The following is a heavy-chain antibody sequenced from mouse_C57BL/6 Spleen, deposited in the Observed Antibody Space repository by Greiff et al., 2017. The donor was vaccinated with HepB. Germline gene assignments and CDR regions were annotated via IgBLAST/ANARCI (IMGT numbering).Heavy chain of an antibody. CDR2: IWSGGST. CDR1: GFSLTSYG. J-gene: IGHJ2*01. Sequence: VQRVESGPGLVQPSQSLSITCTVSGFSLTSYGVHWVRQSPGKGLEWLGVIWSGGSTDYNAAFISRLSISKDNSKSQVFFKMNSLQADDTAIYYCARSGTTPVVEYFDYWGQGTTLTVSS. D-gene: IGHD1-1*01. V-gene: IGHV2-2*01. CDR3: ARSGTTPVVEYFDY.